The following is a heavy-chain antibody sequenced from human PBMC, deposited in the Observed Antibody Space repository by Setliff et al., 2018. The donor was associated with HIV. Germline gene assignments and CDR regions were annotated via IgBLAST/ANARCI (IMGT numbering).Heavy chain of an antibody. V-gene: IGHV3-30*04. CDR3: ARDNGKYYYGSAPLKV. CDR2: ISNNGNVK. D-gene: IGHD3-10*01. Sequence: GGSLRLSCAGSPLTFTKYAMHWVRQAPGQGLEWVAAISNNGNVKYYADSVKGRVIISRDNAKNSLYLQMNSLRAEDTAVYYCARDNGKYYYGSAPLKVWGQGTMVTVSS. CDR1: PLTFTKYA. J-gene: IGHJ3*01.